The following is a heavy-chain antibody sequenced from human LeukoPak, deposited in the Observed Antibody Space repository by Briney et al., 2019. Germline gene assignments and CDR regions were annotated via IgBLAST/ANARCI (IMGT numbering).Heavy chain of an antibody. J-gene: IGHJ3*02. D-gene: IGHD3-3*01. CDR2: IYPGDSDT. V-gene: IGHV5-51*01. Sequence: GESLKIFCKGSGYSFTSYWIGWVRQMPGKGLEWMGIIYPGDSDTRYSPSFQGQVTISADKSISTAYLQWSSLKASDTAMYYCARHSKRFLEWDAFDIWGQGTMVTVSS. CDR1: GYSFTSYW. CDR3: ARHSKRFLEWDAFDI.